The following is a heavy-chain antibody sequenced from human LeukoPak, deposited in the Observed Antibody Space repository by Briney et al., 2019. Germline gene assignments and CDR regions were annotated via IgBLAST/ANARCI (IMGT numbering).Heavy chain of an antibody. J-gene: IGHJ4*02. Sequence: GGSLRLSRATSGVTFSSYAMGWVRQAPGKGLEWVSAISGSGSSTYYADSVKGRFTISRDNSKNTLYLQMNSLRAEDTAVYYCAKSHYDFWTGYGYYFDYWGQGTLVTVSS. CDR3: AKSHYDFWTGYGYYFDY. CDR1: GVTFSSYA. D-gene: IGHD3-3*01. CDR2: ISGSGSST. V-gene: IGHV3-23*01.